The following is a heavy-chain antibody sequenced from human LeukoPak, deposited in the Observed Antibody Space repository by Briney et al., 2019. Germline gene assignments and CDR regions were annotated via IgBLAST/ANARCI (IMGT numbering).Heavy chain of an antibody. J-gene: IGHJ3*02. Sequence: GGSLRLSCAASEFTFSSYEMNWVRQAPGKGLEWVSYISSSGSTIYYADSVKGRFTISRDNPKNSLYLQMNSLRAEDTAVYYCARDGNSGYDPDAFDIWGHGTMVTVSS. CDR2: ISSSGSTI. CDR1: EFTFSSYE. CDR3: ARDGNSGYDPDAFDI. D-gene: IGHD5-12*01. V-gene: IGHV3-48*03.